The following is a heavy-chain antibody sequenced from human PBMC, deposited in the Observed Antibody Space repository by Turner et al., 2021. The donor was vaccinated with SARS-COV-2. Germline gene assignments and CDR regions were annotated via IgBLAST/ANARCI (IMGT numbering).Heavy chain of an antibody. J-gene: IGHJ5*01. CDR1: AFTFSRYA. CDR2: ISGSGVST. CDR3: AKDGYDGIYCSGGSCYSGWFDS. Sequence: EVLLLESGGGLVQPGGSLRLSCAASAFTFSRYAMSWVRQAPGKGLEWVSAISGSGVSTYYADAVKCRFTISRDNSKITLYLQMNSLRAEDTAVYYCAKDGYDGIYCSGGSCYSGWFDSWGQGTLVTVSS. D-gene: IGHD2-15*01. V-gene: IGHV3-23*01.